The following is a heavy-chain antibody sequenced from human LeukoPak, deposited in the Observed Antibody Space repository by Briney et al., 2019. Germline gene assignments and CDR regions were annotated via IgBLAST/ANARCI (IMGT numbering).Heavy chain of an antibody. V-gene: IGHV3-15*01. J-gene: IGHJ4*02. CDR1: GFTFSNAW. CDR3: TTDTAGFNTFDY. D-gene: IGHD5-18*01. Sequence: PGGSLRLSCAASGFTFSNAWMSWVRQTPGKGLEWVGRIKSKTDGGTTDYAAPVKGRFTISRHDSKTTLYLQMDSLKTEDTAVYSSTTDTAGFNTFDYWGQGTLVTVSS. CDR2: IKSKTDGGTT.